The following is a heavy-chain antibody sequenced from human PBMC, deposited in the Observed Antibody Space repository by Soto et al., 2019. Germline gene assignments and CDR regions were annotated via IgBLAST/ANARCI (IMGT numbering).Heavy chain of an antibody. V-gene: IGHV1-69*13. Sequence: ASGKVSSKAPGGTFRSYAISWVRPAPGQGLEWMGGVIPIFGTANYAQKFQGRVTITADESTSTAYMELSSLRSEDAAGYSCARDPPRRNYESSGHPTPFDYWGQGYLVTSPQ. CDR1: GGTFRSYA. J-gene: IGHJ4*02. CDR2: VIPIFGTA. D-gene: IGHD3-22*01. CDR3: ARDPPRRNYESSGHPTPFDY.